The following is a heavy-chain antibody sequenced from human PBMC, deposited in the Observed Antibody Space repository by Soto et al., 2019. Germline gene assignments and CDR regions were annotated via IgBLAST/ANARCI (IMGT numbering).Heavy chain of an antibody. J-gene: IGHJ4*02. D-gene: IGHD3-22*01. CDR2: IIPIFGTA. V-gene: IGHV1-69*01. CDR1: GGTFSRHA. CDR3: ARGWGYDSNDYYYAY. Sequence: QVQLVQSGAEVRTPASSVKVSCKASGGTFSRHAISWVRQAPGQGLEWMGGIIPIFGTANHAQKFQARVTIIADESPSTVYMELSSLRSEDTAMYYCARGWGYDSNDYYYAYWGQGTLVIVSS.